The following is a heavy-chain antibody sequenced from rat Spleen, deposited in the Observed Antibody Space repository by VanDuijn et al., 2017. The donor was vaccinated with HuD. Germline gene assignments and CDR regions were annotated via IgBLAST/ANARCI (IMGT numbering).Heavy chain of an antibody. Sequence: EVQLQESGPGLVKPSQSLSLTCSVTGYSITRNYWGWIRKFPGNKMEWMGYISYSGSTSYNPSLKSRISITRDTSKNQFFLQLNSVTTEDTATYYCARSRGGYSEDWFAYWGQGTLVTVSS. CDR3: ARSRGGYSEDWFAY. V-gene: IGHV3-1*01. D-gene: IGHD1-11*01. CDR2: ISYSGST. J-gene: IGHJ3*01. CDR1: GYSITRNY.